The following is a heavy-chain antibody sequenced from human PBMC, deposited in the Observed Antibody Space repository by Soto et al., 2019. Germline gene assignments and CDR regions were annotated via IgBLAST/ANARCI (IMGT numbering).Heavy chain of an antibody. Sequence: GGSLRLSCATSGFTFNNYAMSWVRQAPGKGLEWVSTIRGGGGGTYYAYSVKGRFTISRDNSKNTQYLQMNSLRVEDTAIYYCTKPSGLAYCGSTSCFDYWGQGALVTVSS. J-gene: IGHJ4*02. CDR2: IRGGGGGT. V-gene: IGHV3-23*01. CDR1: GFTFNNYA. CDR3: TKPSGLAYCGSTSCFDY. D-gene: IGHD2-2*01.